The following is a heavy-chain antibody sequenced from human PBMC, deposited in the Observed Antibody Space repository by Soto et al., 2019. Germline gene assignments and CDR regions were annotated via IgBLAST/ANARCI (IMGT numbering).Heavy chain of an antibody. J-gene: IGHJ4*02. CDR3: AREHSGYAPSVPYFDY. V-gene: IGHV1-69*13. CDR1: GGTFSSYA. Sequence: GVPVKRSCKRSGGTFSSYAIGWVRQAPGQGLEWMGGIIPIFGTANYAQKFQGRVTITADESTSTAYMELSSLRSEDTAVYYCAREHSGYAPSVPYFDYWGQGTLVTLSS. CDR2: IIPIFGTA. D-gene: IGHD5-12*01.